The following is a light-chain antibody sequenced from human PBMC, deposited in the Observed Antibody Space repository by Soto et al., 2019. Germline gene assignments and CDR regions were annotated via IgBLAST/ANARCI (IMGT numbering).Light chain of an antibody. Sequence: SYELTQPLSVSVALGQTARISCRGDSVGSNSVHWYQRKPGQAPVLVIYRDNTRPSGIPERFSGSISGNTATLTISTAQADDESDYYCQLWDRSTVLFGGGTKLTVL. CDR3: QLWDRSTVL. CDR1: SVGSNS. CDR2: RDN. V-gene: IGLV3-9*01. J-gene: IGLJ2*01.